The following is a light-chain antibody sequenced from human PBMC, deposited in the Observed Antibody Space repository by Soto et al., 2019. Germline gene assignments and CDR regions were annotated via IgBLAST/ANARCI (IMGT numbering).Light chain of an antibody. V-gene: IGKV1-27*01. CDR3: QNYNSAPLT. CDR2: AAS. Sequence: DIQMTQSPSSLSASVGDTVTITCRASQGISNSLAWFQQKPGRVPQFLIYAASTLQPGVPPRFSGSGSGTDFTLIISSVQSADVATYYCQNYNSAPLTFGPGTRVEIK. J-gene: IGKJ3*01. CDR1: QGISNS.